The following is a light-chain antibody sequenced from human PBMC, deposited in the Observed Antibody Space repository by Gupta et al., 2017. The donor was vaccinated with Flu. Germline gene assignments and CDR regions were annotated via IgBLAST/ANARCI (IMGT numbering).Light chain of an antibody. Sequence: DIVLTQSPGTLSLSPGERATLSCRTSQTVSTSYLAWDQQKPGQTPRLFIYGTSSRATGFPDRCSGRGCGKDFRITISRLEHEDSAVYFCQHYSCAPCTFGQGTKLEIK. V-gene: IGKV3-20*01. CDR3: QHYSCAPCT. CDR2: GTS. CDR1: QTVSTSY. J-gene: IGKJ2*02.